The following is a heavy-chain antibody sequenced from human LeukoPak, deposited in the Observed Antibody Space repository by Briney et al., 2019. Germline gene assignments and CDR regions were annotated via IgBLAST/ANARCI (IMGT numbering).Heavy chain of an antibody. J-gene: IGHJ2*01. Sequence: ASVKVSCKASGYTFTGYYMHWVRQVPGQGLEWMGWINPNSGGTNYAQKFQGRVTMTRDTSISTAYMELSRLRSDDTAVYYCARGTVTFSYWYFDLWGRGTLVTVSS. V-gene: IGHV1-2*02. D-gene: IGHD4-17*01. CDR2: INPNSGGT. CDR3: ARGTVTFSYWYFDL. CDR1: GYTFTGYY.